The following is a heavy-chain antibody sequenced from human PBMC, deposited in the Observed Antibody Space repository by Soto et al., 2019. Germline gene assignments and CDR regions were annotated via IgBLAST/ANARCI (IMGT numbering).Heavy chain of an antibody. Sequence: GGSLRLSCAASGFTFSSYAMHWVRQAPGKGLEWVAVISYDGSNKYYADSVKGRFTISRDNSKNTLYLQMNSLRAEDTAVYYCARDYDSSGLVLFDIWGRGTMVTVSS. CDR3: ARDYDSSGLVLFDI. CDR2: ISYDGSNK. J-gene: IGHJ3*02. V-gene: IGHV3-30-3*01. D-gene: IGHD3-22*01. CDR1: GFTFSSYA.